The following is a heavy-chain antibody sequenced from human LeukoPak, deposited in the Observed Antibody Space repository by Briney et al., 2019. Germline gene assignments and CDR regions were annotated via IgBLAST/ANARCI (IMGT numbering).Heavy chain of an antibody. CDR2: IYTSGST. J-gene: IGHJ3*02. V-gene: IGHV4-61*02. CDR1: GGSISSGSYY. Sequence: PSQTLSLTCTVSGGSISSGSYYWSWIRQPARKGLEWIGRIYTSGSTNYNPSLKSRVTISVDTSKNQFSLKLSSVTAADTAVYYCARLGYCSGGSCYSAFDIWGQGTMVTVSS. CDR3: ARLGYCSGGSCYSAFDI. D-gene: IGHD2-15*01.